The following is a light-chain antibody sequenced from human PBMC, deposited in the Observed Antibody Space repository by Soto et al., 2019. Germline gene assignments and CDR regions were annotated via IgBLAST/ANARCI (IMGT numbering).Light chain of an antibody. CDR1: SSDVGGYNY. V-gene: IGLV2-11*01. CDR3: CSYAGRYTPCV. Sequence: QSALTQPLSVSGSPGQSVTISCTGTSSDVGGYNYVSWYQQHPGKAPKLMIYDVSKRPSGVPHRFSGSKSGNTASLTISGLQAEDEADYYCCSYAGRYTPCVFGTGTKVTVL. J-gene: IGLJ1*01. CDR2: DVS.